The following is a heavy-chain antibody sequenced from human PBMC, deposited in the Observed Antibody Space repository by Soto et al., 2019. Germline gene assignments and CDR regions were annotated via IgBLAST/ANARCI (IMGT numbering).Heavy chain of an antibody. J-gene: IGHJ6*02. CDR2: IWYDGSNK. D-gene: IGHD6-19*01. Sequence: GGSLRLSCAASGFTFSSYGMHWVRQAPGKGLEWVAVIWYDGSNKYYADSVKGRFTISRDNSKNTLYLQMNSLRAEDTAVYYCAREVSSGWYYYYGMDVWGQGTTVTVSS. V-gene: IGHV3-33*01. CDR3: AREVSSGWYYYYGMDV. CDR1: GFTFSSYG.